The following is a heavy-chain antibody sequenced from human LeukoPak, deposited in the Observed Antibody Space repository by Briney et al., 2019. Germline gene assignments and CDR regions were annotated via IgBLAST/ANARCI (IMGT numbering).Heavy chain of an antibody. J-gene: IGHJ4*02. CDR1: GFTFSSYA. Sequence: GGSLRLSCAASGFTFSSYAMHWARHAPGKGLEWVAVISYDGSNKYYADSVKGRFTISRDNSKNTLYLQMNSLRAEDTAVYYCARVGYWGQGTLVTVSS. CDR3: ARVGY. CDR2: ISYDGSNK. V-gene: IGHV3-30-3*01.